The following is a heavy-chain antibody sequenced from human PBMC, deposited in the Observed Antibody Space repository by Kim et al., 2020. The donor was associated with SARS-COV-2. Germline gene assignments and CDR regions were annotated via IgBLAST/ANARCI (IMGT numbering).Heavy chain of an antibody. J-gene: IGHJ5*02. D-gene: IGHD3-10*01. CDR2: IYYSGCT. V-gene: IGHV4-39*01. CDR3: ARGGSLLWFGAKGVGYNWFEP. CDR1: GGSISSSSYY. Sequence: SETLSLTCTVSGGSISSSSYYWGWIRQPPGKGLEWIGSIYYSGCTYYNPSLKSRVTISVDTPTNQFSLKLSTVTAADTAVYYCARGGSLLWFGAKGVGYNWFEPGGEGTLFTVSS.